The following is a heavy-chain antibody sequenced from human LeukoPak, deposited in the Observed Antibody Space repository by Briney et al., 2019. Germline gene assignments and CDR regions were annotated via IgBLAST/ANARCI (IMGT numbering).Heavy chain of an antibody. CDR2: SYHSGST. D-gene: IGHD2-15*01. V-gene: IGHV4-30-2*01. Sequence: SETLSLTCAVSGGSVSSGGYSWSWIRQPPGKGLEWIGYSYHSGSTYYNPSLKSRVTISEDSSKNQVSLQLSSVTAADTAVYYCASLPIVVGASYYFDYWGQGTLVTVSS. CDR3: ASLPIVVGASYYFDY. CDR1: GGSVSSGGYS. J-gene: IGHJ4*02.